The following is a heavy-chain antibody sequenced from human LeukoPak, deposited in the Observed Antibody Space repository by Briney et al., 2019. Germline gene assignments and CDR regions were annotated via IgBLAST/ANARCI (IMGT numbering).Heavy chain of an antibody. Sequence: GGSLRLSCAASGFTFSDHYMHWVRQAPGKGLEWVAIISYDGSNKYYADSVKGRFTISRDNSKNTMYLQMNSLRAEDTAVYYCARDRYYYDSSGYWGREEDYYYYGMDVWGQGTTVTVSS. CDR1: GFTFSDHY. CDR2: ISYDGSNK. CDR3: ARDRYYYDSSGYWGREEDYYYYGMDV. D-gene: IGHD3-22*01. J-gene: IGHJ6*02. V-gene: IGHV3-30-3*01.